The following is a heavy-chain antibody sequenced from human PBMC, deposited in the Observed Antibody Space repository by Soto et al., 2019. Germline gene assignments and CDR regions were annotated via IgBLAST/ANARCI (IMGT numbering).Heavy chain of an antibody. D-gene: IGHD2-21*02. CDR3: ARCKRVTPRQEYFDS. V-gene: IGHV4-31*03. Sequence: KTSETLSLTCTVSGGSISSGGYSWSWIRQHPGKGLEWIGYICYSGSTYYNPSLKSRVTISVDTSKNQFSLNLSSVTAADTAVYYCARCKRVTPRQEYFDSWGQGTLVTVSS. J-gene: IGHJ4*02. CDR2: ICYSGST. CDR1: GGSISSGGYS.